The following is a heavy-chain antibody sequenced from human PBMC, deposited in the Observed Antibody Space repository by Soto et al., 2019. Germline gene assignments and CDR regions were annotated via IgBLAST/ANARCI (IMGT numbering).Heavy chain of an antibody. J-gene: IGHJ4*02. V-gene: IGHV3-21*06. CDR2: TSSTTNYI. CDR3: ARESEDLTSNFDY. Sequence: LRLSCAASGFTFTRYSMNWVRQAPGKGLEWVSSTSSTTNYIYYGDSMKGRFTISRDNAKNSLYLEMNSLRAEDTAVYYCARESEDLTSNFDYWGQGTLVTVSS. CDR1: GFTFTRYS.